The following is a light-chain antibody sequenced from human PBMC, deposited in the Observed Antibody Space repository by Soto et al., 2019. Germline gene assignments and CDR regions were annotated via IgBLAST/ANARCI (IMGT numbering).Light chain of an antibody. Sequence: DIQMTQSLSTLSAYVGDRVTITCRASQSISSWLARYQQKPGKAPKLLIYKASILESGVPSRFSGSGSGTEFTLTISSLQPDDSATYYCQPYNSYSRTFGQGAKVDI. CDR1: QSISSW. CDR3: QPYNSYSRT. J-gene: IGKJ1*01. V-gene: IGKV1-5*03. CDR2: KAS.